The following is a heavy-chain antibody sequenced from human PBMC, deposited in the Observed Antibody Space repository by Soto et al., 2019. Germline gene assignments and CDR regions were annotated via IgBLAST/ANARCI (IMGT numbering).Heavy chain of an antibody. CDR2: ISTSGSS. J-gene: IGHJ6*02. V-gene: IGHV4-4*07. D-gene: IGHD2-2*01. Sequence: SETLSLTCTVSGGSITSYYWSWIRQPAEKRLEWIGRISTSGSSNYNPSLKGRLTMSVDTSNNQFSLKLSSVTAADTAVYYCAREDCSGTSCYEGGMDVWGQGTTVTVSS. CDR1: GGSITSYY. CDR3: AREDCSGTSCYEGGMDV.